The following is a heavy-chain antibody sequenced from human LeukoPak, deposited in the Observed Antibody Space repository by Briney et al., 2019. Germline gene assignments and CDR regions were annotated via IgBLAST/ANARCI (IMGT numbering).Heavy chain of an antibody. CDR2: IYYSGST. J-gene: IGHJ3*02. D-gene: IGHD5-24*01. V-gene: IGHV4-59*01. CDR1: GGSISSYY. CDR3: ARGLLDGYTHPAAFDI. Sequence: SETLSLTCTVSGGSISSYYWSWIRQPPGKGLEWLGYIYYSGSTNYNPSLKSRVTISVDTSKNQFPLKLSSVTAADTAVYYCARGLLDGYTHPAAFDIWGQGTMVTVSS.